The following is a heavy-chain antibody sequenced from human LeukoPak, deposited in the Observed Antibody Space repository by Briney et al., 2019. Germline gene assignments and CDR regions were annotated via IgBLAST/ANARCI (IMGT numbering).Heavy chain of an antibody. V-gene: IGHV3-23*01. CDR3: AKSPLLWFGEFGNYYFDY. J-gene: IGHJ4*02. D-gene: IGHD3-10*01. CDR2: FSGSGGST. CDR1: GFTFSTYA. Sequence: LAGGSLRLSCAASGFTFSTYAMSWVRQAPGKGLEWVSAFSGSGGSTYYADSVKGRFTISRDNSKNTLYLQMNSLRAEDTAVYYCAKSPLLWFGEFGNYYFDYWGQGTLVTVSS.